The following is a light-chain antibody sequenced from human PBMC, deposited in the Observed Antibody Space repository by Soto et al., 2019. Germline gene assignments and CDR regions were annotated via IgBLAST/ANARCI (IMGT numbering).Light chain of an antibody. CDR2: SAS. J-gene: IGKJ1*01. V-gene: IGKV1-39*01. CDR1: RTIVRY. CDR3: PQSYSFTRT. Sequence: DIQLTQSPSSRSASVGEGVTTTSRASRTIVRYLNWYQQTPGKPPKVXIYSASTLQSGVPSRFIGSGAGTDCSLSISSLQPEDVSTDYCPQSYSFTRTFGRGTKVDI.